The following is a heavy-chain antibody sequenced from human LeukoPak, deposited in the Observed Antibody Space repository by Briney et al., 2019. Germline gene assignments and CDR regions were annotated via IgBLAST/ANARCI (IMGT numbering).Heavy chain of an antibody. J-gene: IGHJ5*02. Sequence: ASVKVSCKTSGYSFTDYYIHWVRQAPGQGLEWMGWINTKSGRTSSARKFQGRVTMTRDPSITTVYMDMAWPTSDDTAIYFCARADFIDAGPYLIGPWGQGTLVIVSS. CDR1: GYSFTDYY. V-gene: IGHV1-2*02. D-gene: IGHD3-3*01. CDR2: INTKSGRT. CDR3: ARADFIDAGPYLIGP.